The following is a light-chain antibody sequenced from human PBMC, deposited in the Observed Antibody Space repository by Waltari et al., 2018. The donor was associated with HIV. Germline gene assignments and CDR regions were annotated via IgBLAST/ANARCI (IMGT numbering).Light chain of an antibody. CDR1: QSVLYNSNSKNY. CDR3: HQYYTTPWA. V-gene: IGKV4-1*01. CDR2: CAS. Sequence: DIVLTQSPDSLAVSLGERATINCKASQSVLYNSNSKNYLSWYQQRPGQPPKLLIYCASTRESGVPDRFSGSASGTDFTLTISGLQAEDVAVYYCHQYYTTPWAFGQGTKVEIK. J-gene: IGKJ1*01.